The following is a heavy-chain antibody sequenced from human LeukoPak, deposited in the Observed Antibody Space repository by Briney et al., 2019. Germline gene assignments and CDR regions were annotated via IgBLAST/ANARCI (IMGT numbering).Heavy chain of an antibody. Sequence: PGGSLRLSCAASGFIFSTYSMNWVRQAPGKGLEWVSAISGSGGSTYYADSVKGRFTISRDNSKNTLYLQMNSLRAEDTAVYYCAKSGASHEFDYWGQGTLVTVSS. CDR3: AKSGASHEFDY. CDR2: ISGSGGST. CDR1: GFIFSTYS. D-gene: IGHD2-15*01. J-gene: IGHJ4*02. V-gene: IGHV3-23*01.